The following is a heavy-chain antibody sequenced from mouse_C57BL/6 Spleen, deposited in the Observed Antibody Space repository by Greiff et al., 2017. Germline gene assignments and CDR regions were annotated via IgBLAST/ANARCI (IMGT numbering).Heavy chain of an antibody. CDR1: GYTFTDYN. Sequence: EVQLQQSGPELVKPGASVKMSCKASGYTFTDYNMHWVKQSHGKSLEWIGYINPNNGGTSYNQKFKGKATLTVNKSSSTAYMELRSLTSEASAVYYCARGDYYGSSYVGYAMDYWGQGTSVTVSS. D-gene: IGHD1-1*01. CDR3: ARGDYYGSSYVGYAMDY. J-gene: IGHJ4*01. CDR2: INPNNGGT. V-gene: IGHV1-22*01.